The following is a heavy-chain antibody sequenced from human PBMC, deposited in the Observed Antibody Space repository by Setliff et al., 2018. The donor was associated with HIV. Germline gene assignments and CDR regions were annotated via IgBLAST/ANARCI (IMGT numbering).Heavy chain of an antibody. V-gene: IGHV1-69*13. D-gene: IGHD3-10*01. CDR2: IIPIFGAT. Sequence: SVKVSCKASGGTFSSYAISWVRQAPGQGREWMGGIIPIFGATDYAQKFQGRLTLTAVQSENSVYMELSSLRSDDTAVYYCTNRGGSGTNVGNWFDPWGQGTLVTVSS. CDR1: GGTFSSYA. CDR3: TNRGGSGTNVGNWFDP. J-gene: IGHJ5*02.